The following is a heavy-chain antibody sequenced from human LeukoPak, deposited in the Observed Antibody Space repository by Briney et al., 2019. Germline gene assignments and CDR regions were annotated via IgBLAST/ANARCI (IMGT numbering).Heavy chain of an antibody. V-gene: IGHV1-8*03. Sequence: ASVKVSCKASGYTFTGYYMHWVRQAPGQGLEWMGWINPNSGNTGYAQKFQGRVTITRNTSISTAYMELSSLRSEDTAVYYCARARGKVAGKDYWGQGTLVTVSS. D-gene: IGHD6-19*01. CDR1: GYTFTGYY. J-gene: IGHJ4*02. CDR3: ARARGKVAGKDY. CDR2: INPNSGNT.